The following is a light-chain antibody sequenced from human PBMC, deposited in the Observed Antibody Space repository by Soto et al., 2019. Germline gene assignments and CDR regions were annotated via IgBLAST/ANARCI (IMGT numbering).Light chain of an antibody. CDR2: DAF. J-gene: IGKJ3*01. Sequence: EIVLTQSPATLSLSPGERAILSCRASQNIITSLAWYQQKPGQAPRLLIYDAFNRAAGTPARFSGSGSGTDFTLTISSLEPEDFAVYYCQRDLFGPGTKVDIK. CDR1: QNIITS. V-gene: IGKV3-11*01. CDR3: QRDL.